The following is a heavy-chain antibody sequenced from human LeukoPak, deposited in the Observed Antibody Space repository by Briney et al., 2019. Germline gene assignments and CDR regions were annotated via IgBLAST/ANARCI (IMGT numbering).Heavy chain of an antibody. CDR3: ASGLWSLDY. CDR2: LYYTGST. V-gene: IGHV4-39*01. J-gene: IGHJ4*02. D-gene: IGHD2-21*01. Sequence: SETLSLTCTVSGGSISSSSYYWGWIRQPPGEGLEWIGSLYYTGSTYYNPSLKSRVTISVDTSKNQFSLKLSSVTAADTAVYYCASGLWSLDYWGQGTLVTVSS. CDR1: GGSISSSSYY.